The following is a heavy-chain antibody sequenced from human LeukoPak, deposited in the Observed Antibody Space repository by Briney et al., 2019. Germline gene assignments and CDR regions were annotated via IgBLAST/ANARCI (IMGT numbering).Heavy chain of an antibody. CDR3: ARVVDILTGYYIGWFDP. Sequence: ASVKVSCKASGYTFTGYYMHWVRQAPGQGLEWTGWINPNSGGTNYAQKFQGRVTMTRDTSISTAYMELSRLRSDDTAVYYCARVVDILTGYYIGWFDPWGQRTLATVSS. D-gene: IGHD3-9*01. CDR1: GYTFTGYY. J-gene: IGHJ5*02. V-gene: IGHV1-2*02. CDR2: INPNSGGT.